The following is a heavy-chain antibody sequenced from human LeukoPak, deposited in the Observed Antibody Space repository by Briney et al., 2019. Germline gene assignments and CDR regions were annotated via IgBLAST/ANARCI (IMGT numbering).Heavy chain of an antibody. D-gene: IGHD6-19*01. J-gene: IGHJ5*02. CDR3: ARQRSSGSIINP. Sequence: SETLSLTCAVYGGSFSGYYWTWIRQPPGKGLEWIGEIHYSGSTNYNPSLKSRVTISVDTSKNQFSLKLSSVTAADTAVYYCARQRSSGSIINPWGQGTLVTVSS. CDR1: GGSFSGYY. CDR2: IHYSGST. V-gene: IGHV4-34*01.